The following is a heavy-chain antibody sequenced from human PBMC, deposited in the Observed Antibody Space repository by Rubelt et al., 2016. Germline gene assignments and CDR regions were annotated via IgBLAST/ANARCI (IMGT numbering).Heavy chain of an antibody. Sequence: GGGVVQPGRSLRLSCAASGLTFSTYALHWVRQAPGKGLEWVAVISHEGRDKNYADSVKGRFTISRDNSRNTLYLQMSSLRVEDTAVYFCARAPYGDIAYNHFDKWGQGTLVTVSS. CDR2: ISHEGRDK. CDR3: ARAPYGDIAYNHFDK. J-gene: IGHJ4*02. V-gene: IGHV3-30*04. D-gene: IGHD4/OR15-4a*01. CDR1: GLTFSTYA.